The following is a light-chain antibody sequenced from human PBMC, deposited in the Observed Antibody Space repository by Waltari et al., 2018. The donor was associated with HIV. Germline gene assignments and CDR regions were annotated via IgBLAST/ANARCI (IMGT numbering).Light chain of an antibody. CDR3: SSYITTTTLGV. CDR2: DVS. J-gene: IGLJ2*01. CDR1: SSDVGAYNY. V-gene: IGLV2-14*03. Sequence: QSALTQPPSASGSPGQSVTLSCTGTSSDVGAYNYVSWFQQHPGKAPKLMIYDVSNRPSGVSKRFSGSKSGNTASLTISGLQPEDEADYYCSSYITTTTLGVFGGGTKLTVL.